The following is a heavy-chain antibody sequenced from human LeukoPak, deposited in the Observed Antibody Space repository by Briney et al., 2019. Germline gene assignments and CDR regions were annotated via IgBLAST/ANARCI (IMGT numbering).Heavy chain of an antibody. V-gene: IGHV1-24*01. CDR1: GYTLAELS. Sequence: ASVKVSCKVSGYTLAELSMHWVRQAPGKGLEWMGGFDPEDGETIYAQKFQGRVTMTEDTSTDTAYMELSSLRSEDTAVYYCATPREQQLGNWFDPWGQGTLVTVSS. CDR3: ATPREQQLGNWFDP. CDR2: FDPEDGET. J-gene: IGHJ5*02. D-gene: IGHD6-13*01.